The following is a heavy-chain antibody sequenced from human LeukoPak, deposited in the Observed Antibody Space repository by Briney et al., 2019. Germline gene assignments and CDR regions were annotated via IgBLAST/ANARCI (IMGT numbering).Heavy chain of an antibody. D-gene: IGHD3-22*01. J-gene: IGHJ4*02. CDR1: GYTFTSYY. V-gene: IGHV1-46*01. CDR2: INPSGSST. CDR3: ARDSQETYHYDTSGYYFDY. Sequence: GASVKVSCKASGYTFTSYYMHWVRQAPGQGLEWMGIINPSGSSTSYAQKFQDRVTMTRDKSTSTVYMELSSLRSGDTAVYYCARDSQETYHYDTSGYYFDYWGQGTLVTVSS.